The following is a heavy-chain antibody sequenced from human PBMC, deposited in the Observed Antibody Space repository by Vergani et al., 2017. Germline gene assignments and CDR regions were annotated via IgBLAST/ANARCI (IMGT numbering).Heavy chain of an antibody. Sequence: VQLQQWGAGLLKPSETLSLTCAVYGGSFSGYYWSWIRQPPGKGLEWVANIKQDGSEKYYVDSVKGRFTISRDNAKNSLYLQMNSLRAEDTAVYYCARXFGTLSIFGVVQTNFDYWGQGTLVTVSS. D-gene: IGHD3-3*01. CDR1: GGSFSGYY. J-gene: IGHJ4*02. CDR2: IKQDGSEK. V-gene: IGHV3-7*01. CDR3: ARXFGTLSIFGVVQTNFDY.